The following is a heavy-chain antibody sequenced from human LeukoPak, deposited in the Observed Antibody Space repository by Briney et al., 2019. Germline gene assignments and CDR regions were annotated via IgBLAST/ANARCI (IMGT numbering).Heavy chain of an antibody. J-gene: IGHJ5*02. D-gene: IGHD3-22*01. V-gene: IGHV1-69*01. Sequence: SVKVSCKASGGTFSSYAISWVRQAPGQGLEWMGGIIPIFGTANYAQKFQGRVTITADESTSTAYMELSSLRPEDTAVYYCAREGNYYDSSGFSINWFDPWGQGTLVTVSS. CDR2: IIPIFGTA. CDR1: GGTFSSYA. CDR3: AREGNYYDSSGFSINWFDP.